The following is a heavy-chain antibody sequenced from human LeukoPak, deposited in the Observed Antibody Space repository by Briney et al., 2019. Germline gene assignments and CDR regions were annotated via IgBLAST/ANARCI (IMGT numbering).Heavy chain of an antibody. J-gene: IGHJ4*02. Sequence: GGSLRLSCEASGFTFSNYSMNWVRQAPGKGLEWVSSISSSSSYIYYADSVKGRFTISRDNAKNSLYLQMNSLRAGDTAVYYCARVGRRDGYNLRVYDYWGQGTLVTVSS. CDR3: ARVGRRDGYNLRVYDY. D-gene: IGHD5-24*01. CDR1: GFTFSNYS. V-gene: IGHV3-21*01. CDR2: ISSSSSYI.